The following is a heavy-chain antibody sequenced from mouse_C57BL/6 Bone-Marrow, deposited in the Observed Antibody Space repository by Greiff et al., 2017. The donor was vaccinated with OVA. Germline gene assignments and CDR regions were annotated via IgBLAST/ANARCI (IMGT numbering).Heavy chain of an antibody. CDR3: GAYYSNGYAMDY. V-gene: IGHV1-15*01. CDR1: GYTFTDYE. J-gene: IGHJ4*01. Sequence: VQLQQSGAELVRPGASVTLSCKASGYTFTDYEMHWVKQTPVHGLEWIGAIDPETGGTAYNQKFKGKAILTADKSSSTAYMELRSLTSEDSAVYYCGAYYSNGYAMDYWGQGTSGTVSS. CDR2: IDPETGGT. D-gene: IGHD2-5*01.